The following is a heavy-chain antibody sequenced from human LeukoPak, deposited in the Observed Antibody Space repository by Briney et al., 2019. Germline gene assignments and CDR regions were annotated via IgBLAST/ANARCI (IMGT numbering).Heavy chain of an antibody. V-gene: IGHV3-11*04. D-gene: IGHD6-19*01. CDR1: GFTFSDYY. CDR2: ISNSGTTR. Sequence: KTGGSLRLSCAASGFTFSDYYMSWIRQAPGRGLEWVSYISNSGTTRYYADSVKGRFTISRDNAKNSLYLQMNSLRAEDTAVYYCARDQTGIRVAATGWFDPWGQGTLVTVSS. J-gene: IGHJ5*02. CDR3: ARDQTGIRVAATGWFDP.